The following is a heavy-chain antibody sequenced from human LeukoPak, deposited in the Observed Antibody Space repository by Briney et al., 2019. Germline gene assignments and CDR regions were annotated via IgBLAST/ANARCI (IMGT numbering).Heavy chain of an antibody. Sequence: SETLSLTCTVSGGSFNSYFWSWIRQPPGKGLEWIGYIYHSGSTYYNPSLKSRVTISVDRSKNQFSLKLSSVTAADTAVYYCARGVRDGYNFFDYWGQGTLVTVSS. D-gene: IGHD5-24*01. CDR3: ARGVRDGYNFFDY. J-gene: IGHJ4*02. V-gene: IGHV4-30-2*01. CDR1: GGSFNSYF. CDR2: IYHSGST.